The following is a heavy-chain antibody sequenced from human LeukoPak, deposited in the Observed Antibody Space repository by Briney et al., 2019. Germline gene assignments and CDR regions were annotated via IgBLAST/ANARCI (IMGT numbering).Heavy chain of an antibody. J-gene: IGHJ6*03. D-gene: IGHD6-6*01. Sequence: PSETLSLTCAVYGGSFSGYYWSWIRQPPGKGLEWIGEINHSGSTNYNPSLKSRVTISVGTSKNQFSLKLSSVTAADTAVYYCARGSIAARPYYYYMDVWGKGTTVTVSS. CDR3: ARGSIAARPYYYYMDV. CDR1: GGSFSGYY. V-gene: IGHV4-34*01. CDR2: INHSGST.